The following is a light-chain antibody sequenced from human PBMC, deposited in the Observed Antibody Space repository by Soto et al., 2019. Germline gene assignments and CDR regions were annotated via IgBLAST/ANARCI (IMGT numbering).Light chain of an antibody. V-gene: IGLV4-60*02. J-gene: IGLJ3*02. CDR2: LEGDGSY. CDR1: SGHSSFI. CDR3: ETWDDNTWV. Sequence: QLVLTQSSSASASLGSSVKLTRTLSSGHSSFIIAWHQQQPGKAPRFLMKLEGDGSYDKGSGVPDRFSGSSSGADRYLTISNLQFEDEADYYCETWDDNTWVFGGGTKLTVL.